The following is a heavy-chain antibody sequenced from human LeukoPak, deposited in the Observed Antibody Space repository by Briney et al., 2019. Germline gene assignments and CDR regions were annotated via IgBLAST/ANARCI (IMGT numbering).Heavy chain of an antibody. CDR3: ARGGYSYGYYFDY. V-gene: IGHV1-2*04. J-gene: IGHJ4*02. CDR1: GYTFTGYY. CDR2: INPNSGGT. Sequence: ASVKVSCKASGYTFTGYYMHWVRQAPGPGLEWMGWINPNSGGTNYAQKFQGWVTMTRDTSISTAYMELSRLRSDDTAVYYCARGGYSYGYYFDYWGQGTLVTVSS. D-gene: IGHD5-18*01.